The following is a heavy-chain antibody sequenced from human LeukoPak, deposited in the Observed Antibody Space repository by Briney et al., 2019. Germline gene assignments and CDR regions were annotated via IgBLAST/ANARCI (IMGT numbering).Heavy chain of an antibody. V-gene: IGHV3-7*01. CDR3: ARFGYVAAVDL. CDR2: INPAGTET. J-gene: IGHJ4*02. CDR1: GFSFSAYW. D-gene: IGHD2-15*01. Sequence: GGSLRLSCAASGFSFSAYWMTWVRQAPGTGLEWVANINPAGTETYYVDPVKGRFTISRDNAKNLLYLQMNSLRAEDTAVYYCARFGYVAAVDLWGQGTLVTVS.